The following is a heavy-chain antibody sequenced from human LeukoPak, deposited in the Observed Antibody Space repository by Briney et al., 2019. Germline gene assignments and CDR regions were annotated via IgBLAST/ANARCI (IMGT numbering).Heavy chain of an antibody. CDR1: GGSISSSFHY. CDR2: LLYTGYT. CDR3: ARRGSGNGGTYAGMDV. Sequence: PSGTLSLTCTVSGGSISSSFHYWDWIRQAPGKVLELKGSLLYTGYTWYNPSLKSRITMSVDTSKNQFSLRLSSVNAADTALYYCARRGSGNGGTYAGMDVWGQGTSVTVSS. V-gene: IGHV4-39*01. J-gene: IGHJ6*02. D-gene: IGHD2-15*01.